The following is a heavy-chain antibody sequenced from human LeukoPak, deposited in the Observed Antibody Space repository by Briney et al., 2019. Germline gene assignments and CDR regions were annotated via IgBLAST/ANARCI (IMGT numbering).Heavy chain of an antibody. CDR3: ARGHPRGVRKVSWFDP. Sequence: SETLSLTCSVSSASINSSPYFWAWIRQSSGKGLEWIATISYSGTTYYNPSLKSRVTISVDTSKNQFSLKLSSVTAADTAVYYCARGHPRGVRKVSWFDPWGQGTLVTVSS. V-gene: IGHV4-39*07. CDR1: SASINSSPYF. D-gene: IGHD3-10*01. CDR2: ISYSGTT. J-gene: IGHJ5*02.